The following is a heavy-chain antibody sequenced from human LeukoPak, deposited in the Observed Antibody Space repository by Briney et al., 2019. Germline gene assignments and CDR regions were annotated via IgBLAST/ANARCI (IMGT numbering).Heavy chain of an antibody. Sequence: GGSLRLSCAASGFTFDDYAMHWVRQAPGKGLVWVSRINSDGRDTTYADSVKGRFTISRDNAKDTLYLQMDSLRADDTAGYYCPRGTPRQDGYSGDDAYWGHGTLVSVSS. CDR2: INSDGRDT. J-gene: IGHJ4*01. D-gene: IGHD5-12*01. V-gene: IGHV3-74*01. CDR3: PRGTPRQDGYSGDDAY. CDR1: GFTFDDYA.